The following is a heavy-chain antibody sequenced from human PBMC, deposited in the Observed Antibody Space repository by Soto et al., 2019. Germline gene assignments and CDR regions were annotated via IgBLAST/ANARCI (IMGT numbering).Heavy chain of an antibody. CDR3: AREWYSSSWYHYYYYGMDV. Sequence: PSQTLSLTCVISGGSVSSNSAAWNWIRQSPSRGLEWLGRTYYRSKWYNDYAVSVKSRITINPDTSKNQFSLQLNSVTPEDTAVYYCAREWYSSSWYHYYYYGMDVWGQGTTVTVSS. CDR1: GGSVSSNSAA. J-gene: IGHJ6*02. CDR2: TYYRSKWYN. V-gene: IGHV6-1*01. D-gene: IGHD6-13*01.